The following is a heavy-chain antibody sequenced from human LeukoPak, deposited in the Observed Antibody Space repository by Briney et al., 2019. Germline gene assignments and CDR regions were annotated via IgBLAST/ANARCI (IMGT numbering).Heavy chain of an antibody. V-gene: IGHV3-21*01. Sequence: PGRSLRLSCAASGFTFSSYSMNWVRQAPGKGLEWVSSISSSSSYIYYADSVKGRFTISRDNAKNSLYLQMNSLRAEDTAVYYCARDFRSTSRYFDYWGQGTLVTVSS. CDR1: GFTFSSYS. CDR3: ARDFRSTSRYFDY. J-gene: IGHJ4*02. CDR2: ISSSSSYI. D-gene: IGHD2-2*01.